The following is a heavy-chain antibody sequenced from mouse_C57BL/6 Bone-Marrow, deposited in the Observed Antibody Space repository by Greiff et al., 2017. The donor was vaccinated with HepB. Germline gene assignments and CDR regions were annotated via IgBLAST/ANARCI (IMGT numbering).Heavy chain of an antibody. CDR2: ISDGGSYT. Sequence: EVQLVESGGGLVKPGGSLKLSCAASGFTFSSYAMSWVRQTPEKRLEWVATISDGGSYTYYPDNVKGRFTISRDNAKNNLYLQMSHLKSEDTAMYYCARVNYGSSHYWYFDVWGTGTTVTVSS. V-gene: IGHV5-4*01. J-gene: IGHJ1*03. D-gene: IGHD1-1*01. CDR1: GFTFSSYA. CDR3: ARVNYGSSHYWYFDV.